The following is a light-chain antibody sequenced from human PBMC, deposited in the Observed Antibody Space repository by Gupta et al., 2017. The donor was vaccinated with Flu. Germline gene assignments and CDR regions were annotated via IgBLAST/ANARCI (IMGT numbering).Light chain of an antibody. J-gene: IGKJ4*01. CDR3: QQRNDLFT. CDR2: DAS. CDR1: QSVSYY. V-gene: IGKV3-11*01. Sequence: EIVLTQSPATLSLSPGERATLSCRASQSVSYYLAWYQQKPGQAPRLLSYDASKRATGVPVRFSGSGSGTDFTLTSSSLEPEDFAVYYWQQRNDLFTFGGGTKLEIK.